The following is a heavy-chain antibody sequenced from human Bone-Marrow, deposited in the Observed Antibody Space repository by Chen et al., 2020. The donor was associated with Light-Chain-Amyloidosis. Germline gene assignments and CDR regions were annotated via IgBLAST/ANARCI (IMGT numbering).Heavy chain of an antibody. J-gene: IGHJ6*02. D-gene: IGHD2-8*01. CDR1: GFTFSSYA. CDR3: AKDLGHVLMGYAIKGQSEYGMDV. V-gene: IGHV3-23*01. CDR2: ISGSGGST. Sequence: EVQLLESGGGLVQPGGSLRLSCAASGFTFSSYAMSWVRQAPGKGLEWVSAISGSGGSTYYADSGKGRFTISRDNSKNTLYLQMNSLRAEDTAVYYCAKDLGHVLMGYAIKGQSEYGMDVWGQGTTVTVSS.